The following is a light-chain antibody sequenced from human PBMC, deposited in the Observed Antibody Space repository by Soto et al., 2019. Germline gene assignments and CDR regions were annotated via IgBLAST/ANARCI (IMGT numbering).Light chain of an antibody. Sequence: EIVLTQSPATLSLSPGERATLSCRASQSVSSYLAWYQQKPGQAPRLLIYDASNRATGIPARFSGSGSGTDLTLTISSLEPEDFAVHYCQQRSNWPIFTFGPGTEVDIK. CDR2: DAS. V-gene: IGKV3-11*01. J-gene: IGKJ3*01. CDR3: QQRSNWPIFT. CDR1: QSVSSY.